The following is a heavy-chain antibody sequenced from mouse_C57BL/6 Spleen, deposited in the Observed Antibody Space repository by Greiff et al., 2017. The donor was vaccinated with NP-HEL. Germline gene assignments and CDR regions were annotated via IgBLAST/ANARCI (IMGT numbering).Heavy chain of an antibody. CDR2: INPSNGGT. Sequence: QVQLQQPGTELVKPGASVKLSCKVSGYTFTSYWMHWVKQRPGQGLEWIGNINPSNGGTNYNEKFKSKATLTVDKSSSTAYMQLSSLTSEDSAVYYCARLDYGSRGHFDVWGTGTTVTVSS. CDR3: ARLDYGSRGHFDV. V-gene: IGHV1-53*01. J-gene: IGHJ1*03. CDR1: GYTFTSYW. D-gene: IGHD1-1*01.